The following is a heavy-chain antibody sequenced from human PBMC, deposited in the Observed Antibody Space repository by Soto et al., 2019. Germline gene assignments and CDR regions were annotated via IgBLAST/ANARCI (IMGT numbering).Heavy chain of an antibody. Sequence: GGSLRLSCAASGFTFSSYGMHWVRQAPGKGLEWVAVIWYDGSNKYYADSVKGRFTISRDNSKNTLYLQMNSLRAEDTAVYYCASVRRPGYSYGSYYYYGMDVWGQGTTVTVSS. CDR1: GFTFSSYG. CDR3: ASVRRPGYSYGSYYYYGMDV. CDR2: IWYDGSNK. J-gene: IGHJ6*02. D-gene: IGHD5-18*01. V-gene: IGHV3-33*01.